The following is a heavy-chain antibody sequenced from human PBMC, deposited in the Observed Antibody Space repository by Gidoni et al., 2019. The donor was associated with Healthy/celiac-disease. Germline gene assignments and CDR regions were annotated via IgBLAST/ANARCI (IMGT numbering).Heavy chain of an antibody. CDR2: IYTSGST. J-gene: IGHJ6*02. CDR3: ARGGYYGPNGMDV. V-gene: IGHV4-61*02. D-gene: IGHD3-10*01. Sequence: QVQLQESGPGLVKPSQTLSLTCTFPGGSISSGSYYWSWIRQPAGKGLEWIGRIYTSGSTNYNPSLKSRVTISVDTSKNQFSLKLSSVTAADTAVYYCARGGYYGPNGMDVWGQGTTVTVSS. CDR1: GGSISSGSYY.